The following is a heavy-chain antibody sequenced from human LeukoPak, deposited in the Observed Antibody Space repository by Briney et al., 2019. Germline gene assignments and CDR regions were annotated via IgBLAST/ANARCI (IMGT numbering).Heavy chain of an antibody. D-gene: IGHD6-19*01. J-gene: IGHJ5*01. V-gene: IGHV3-21*01. CDR1: GFTLRSYT. CDR2: ISSSSTYI. Sequence: PGGSMRLSCAASGFTLRSYTMDWVRQAPGRGLEWVSSISSSSTYIYYADSVEGRFTVSRDNAKNSLYLQMNSLKAEDSAIYYCGRGTYSSGWLIDSCGQGSPLTVSS. CDR3: GRGTYSSGWLIDS.